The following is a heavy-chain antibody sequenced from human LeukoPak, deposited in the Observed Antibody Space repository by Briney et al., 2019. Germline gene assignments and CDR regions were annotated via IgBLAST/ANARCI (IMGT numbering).Heavy chain of an antibody. J-gene: IGHJ3*02. CDR3: AREGSAFVI. Sequence: SETLSLTCTVSGGSISTYSWNWIRQPAGKGLEWIGRIFASGTTKYNPSLKSRVTMSVETSKNQFSLKLSSVTAADTAVYYCAREGSAFVIWGQGTMVTVSS. V-gene: IGHV4-4*07. CDR2: IFASGTT. CDR1: GGSISTYS.